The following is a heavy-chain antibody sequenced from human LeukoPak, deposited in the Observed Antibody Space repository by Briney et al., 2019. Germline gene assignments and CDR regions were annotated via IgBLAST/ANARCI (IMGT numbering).Heavy chain of an antibody. CDR1: GFTFDDYG. V-gene: IGHV3-20*04. J-gene: IGHJ6*03. CDR2: INWNGGST. D-gene: IGHD3-22*01. Sequence: GGSLRLSCAASGFTFDDYGMSWVRQAPGKGLEWVSGINWNGGSTGYADSVKGRFTISRDNAKNSLYLQMNSLRAEDTALYYCARESYDSPHLDYMDVWGKGTTVTVSS. CDR3: ARESYDSPHLDYMDV.